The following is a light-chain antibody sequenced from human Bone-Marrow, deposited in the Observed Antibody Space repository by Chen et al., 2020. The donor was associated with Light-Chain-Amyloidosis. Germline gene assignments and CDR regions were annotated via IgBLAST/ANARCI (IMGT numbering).Light chain of an antibody. CDR3: QAADSSGTYEVI. CDR1: DLPTKY. V-gene: IGLV3-25*03. J-gene: IGLJ2*01. CDR2: RDT. Sequence: SYELTQPPSVSVSPGQTARITCSGDDLPTKYAYWYQQKPGQAPGLVIHRDTERPSGISERFSGSSAGKTATLTISGVQAEDEADDHCQAADSSGTYEVIFGGGTKLTVL.